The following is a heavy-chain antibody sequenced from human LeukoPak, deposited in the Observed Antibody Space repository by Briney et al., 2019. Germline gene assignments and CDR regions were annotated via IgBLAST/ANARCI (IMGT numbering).Heavy chain of an antibody. CDR2: IKEDESTK. Sequence: QSGGSLRLSCAASGIIFTDHWMSWVRQAPGKGLEWVANIKEDESTKFYADSVRGRFTISRDNAKSSVYLQMNNLRVEDTALYYCARAVDVADYWGRGTLVTVSS. CDR3: ARAVDVADY. D-gene: IGHD3-16*01. CDR1: GIIFTDHW. J-gene: IGHJ4*02. V-gene: IGHV3-7*01.